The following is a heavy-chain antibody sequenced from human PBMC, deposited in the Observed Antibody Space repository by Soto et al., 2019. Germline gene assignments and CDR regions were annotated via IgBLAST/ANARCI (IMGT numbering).Heavy chain of an antibody. D-gene: IGHD3-10*01. J-gene: IGHJ4*02. CDR1: GFTFSSYA. V-gene: IGHV3-23*01. Sequence: GGSLRLSCAASGFTFSSYAMSWVRQAPGKGLEWVSAISGSGGSTYYADSVKGRFTISRDNSKNTLYLQMNSLRAEDTAVYYCAGKPDGTQGPRSGSYQKIDYWGQGTLVTVSS. CDR3: AGKPDGTQGPRSGSYQKIDY. CDR2: ISGSGGST.